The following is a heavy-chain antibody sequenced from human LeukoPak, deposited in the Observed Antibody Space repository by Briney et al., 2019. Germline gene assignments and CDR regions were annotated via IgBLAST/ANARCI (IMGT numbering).Heavy chain of an antibody. J-gene: IGHJ4*02. CDR1: GYSISSGDY. V-gene: IGHV4-38-2*01. CDR2: IFHSGST. Sequence: SETLSLTCAVSGYSISSGDYWGWIRQSPGKGLEWIGNIFHSGSTYHNPSLKSRVTISVDTSKNEFSLKLSSVTAADTAVYYCARGIYYLIEYWGQGTLVTVS. CDR3: ARGIYYLIEY. D-gene: IGHD3-10*01.